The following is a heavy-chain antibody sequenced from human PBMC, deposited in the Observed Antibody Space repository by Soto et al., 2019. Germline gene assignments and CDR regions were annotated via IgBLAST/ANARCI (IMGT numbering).Heavy chain of an antibody. CDR2: IYSSGNT. D-gene: IGHD7-27*01. CDR1: GASVSSGDYY. CDR3: ARRVTGGGERFDP. Sequence: QVQLQAWGAGLVEPSQTLSLTCTVSGASVSSGDYYWTWIRRTPGKDLEWIGYIYSSGNTNYNPSLRSRVNMSKDKSKNQFSLKLTSVTAADTAVYYCARRVTGGGERFDPWGQGTLVTVSS. J-gene: IGHJ5*02. V-gene: IGHV4-30-4*01.